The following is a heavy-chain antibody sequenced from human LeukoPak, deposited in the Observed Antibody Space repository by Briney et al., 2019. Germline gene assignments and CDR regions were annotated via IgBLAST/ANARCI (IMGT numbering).Heavy chain of an antibody. CDR3: ARVLRRMLAEDFDY. J-gene: IGHJ4*02. V-gene: IGHV3-66*01. Sequence: GGSLRLSCAASGFTVSSNYMSWVRQAPGKGLEWVSVIYSGGSTYYADSVKGRFTISRDNAKNSLYLQMNSLRAEDTAVYYCARVLRRMLAEDFDYWGQGTLVTVSS. CDR1: GFTVSSNY. CDR2: IYSGGST. D-gene: IGHD2-8*01.